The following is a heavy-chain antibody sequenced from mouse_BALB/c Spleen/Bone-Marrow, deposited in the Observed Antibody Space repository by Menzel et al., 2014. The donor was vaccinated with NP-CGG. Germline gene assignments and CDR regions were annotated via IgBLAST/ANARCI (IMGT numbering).Heavy chain of an antibody. CDR1: GFNIKDTY. Sequence: DVQLVESGAELVKPGASVKLSCTASGFNIKDTYMHWVKQRPEQGLEWIGRIDPANGNTKYDTKFQGKATITADTSSNTAYLLLSSLTSEDTAVYYCAVYYYGRSSFAYWGQGTLVTVSA. CDR2: IDPANGNT. V-gene: IGHV14-3*02. J-gene: IGHJ3*01. D-gene: IGHD1-1*01. CDR3: AVYYYGRSSFAY.